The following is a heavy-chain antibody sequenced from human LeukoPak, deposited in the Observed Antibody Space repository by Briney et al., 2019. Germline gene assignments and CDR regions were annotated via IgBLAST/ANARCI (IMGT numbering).Heavy chain of an antibody. Sequence: SETLSLTCTVSGGSISSYYWSWIRQPPGKGLEWIGYIYYSGSTNYNPSLKSRVTISVDTSKNQFSLKLSSVTAADTAVYYCARDSSSGFDYWGQGTLVTVSS. CDR2: IYYSGST. CDR3: ARDSSSGFDY. D-gene: IGHD6-6*01. CDR1: GGSISSYY. J-gene: IGHJ4*02. V-gene: IGHV4-59*01.